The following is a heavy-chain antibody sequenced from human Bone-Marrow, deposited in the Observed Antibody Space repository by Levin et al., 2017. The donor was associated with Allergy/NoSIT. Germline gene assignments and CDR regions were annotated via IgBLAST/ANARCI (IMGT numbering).Heavy chain of an antibody. D-gene: IGHD6-6*01. CDR1: GFTFGDFG. J-gene: IGHJ4*02. CDR2: IRRKAYGETK. CDR3: TRDVRTRSSSAFDY. V-gene: IGHV3-49*04. Sequence: GGSLRLSCTASGFTFGDFGMSWVRQAPGKGLEWIAFIRRKAYGETKEYAASVKGRFTISRDDSSSIAYLQMNSLETEDTAVYYCTRDVRTRSSSAFDYWGRGILVTVSS.